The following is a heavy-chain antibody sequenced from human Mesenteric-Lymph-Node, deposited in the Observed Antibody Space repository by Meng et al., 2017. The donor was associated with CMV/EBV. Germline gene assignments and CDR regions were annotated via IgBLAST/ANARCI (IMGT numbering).Heavy chain of an antibody. V-gene: IGHV4-38-2*02. J-gene: IGHJ6*02. CDR1: GYSISSGYY. CDR2: IYHSGST. Sequence: SETLSLTCTVSGYSISSGYYWGWIRQPPGKGLEWIGSIYHSGSTYYNPSLKSRVTISVDTSKNQISLKLSSVTAADTAVYYCARVLLIHDAYSTYYHYYYAMDVWGQGTTVTVSS. D-gene: IGHD4-11*01. CDR3: ARVLLIHDAYSTYYHYYYAMDV.